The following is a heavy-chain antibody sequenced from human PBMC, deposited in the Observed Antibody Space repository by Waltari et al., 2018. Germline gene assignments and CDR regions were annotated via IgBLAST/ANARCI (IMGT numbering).Heavy chain of an antibody. J-gene: IGHJ5*02. CDR2: IYDSGNT. V-gene: IGHV4-59*01. CDR3: ARGGGDYPRNWFDP. D-gene: IGHD4-17*01. CDR1: GGSFPSDY. Sequence: QVHLQESGSGLVKPSETLSLTCTVSGGSFPSDYWSCLRQSPGKGLEWIGYIYDSGNTNYNPSLKSRVTISVDTSKNQFSLKLASVTAADTAVYYCARGGGDYPRNWFDPWGQGTLVTVSS.